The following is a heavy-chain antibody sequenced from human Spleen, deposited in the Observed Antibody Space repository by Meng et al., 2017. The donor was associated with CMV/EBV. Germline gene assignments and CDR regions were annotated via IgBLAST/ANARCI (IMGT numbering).Heavy chain of an antibody. Sequence: SVKVSCKASGGTFKNYDISWVRQAPGQGLEWMGGIIPVFGTTNYAQKFEGRVTITTDESTSTAYMDLSSLRSEDTAVYYCARGNSPSKDWFDPWGQGTLVTVSS. CDR1: GGTFKNYD. J-gene: IGHJ5*02. V-gene: IGHV1-69*05. CDR3: ARGNSPSKDWFDP. D-gene: IGHD1/OR15-1a*01. CDR2: IIPVFGTT.